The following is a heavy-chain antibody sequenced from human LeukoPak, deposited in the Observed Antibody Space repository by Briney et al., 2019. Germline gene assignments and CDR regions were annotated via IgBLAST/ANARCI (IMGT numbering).Heavy chain of an antibody. CDR1: GGSISSSSYY. CDR2: IYYSGST. CDR3: ARTLRYSSSWYYFDY. Sequence: SETLSLTCTVSGGSISSSSYYWGWIRQPPGEGLEWIGSIYYSGSTYYNPSLKSRVTISVDTSKNQFSLKLSSVTAADTAVYYCARTLRYSSSWYYFDYWGQGTLVTVSS. V-gene: IGHV4-39*01. D-gene: IGHD6-13*01. J-gene: IGHJ4*02.